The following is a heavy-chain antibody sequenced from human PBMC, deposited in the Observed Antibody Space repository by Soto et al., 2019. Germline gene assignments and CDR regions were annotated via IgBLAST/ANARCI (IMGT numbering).Heavy chain of an antibody. D-gene: IGHD3-22*01. Sequence: HGESLKISCQGSGYSFTSYWIGWVRQTPGKGLEWMGIIYPGDSDTRYSPSFQGQVTISADKSISTAYLQWSSLKASDTAMYYCARQSFHYYDSSGYPRSPYYYYGMDVWGQGTTVTVS. V-gene: IGHV5-51*01. J-gene: IGHJ6*02. CDR2: IYPGDSDT. CDR3: ARQSFHYYDSSGYPRSPYYYYGMDV. CDR1: GYSFTSYW.